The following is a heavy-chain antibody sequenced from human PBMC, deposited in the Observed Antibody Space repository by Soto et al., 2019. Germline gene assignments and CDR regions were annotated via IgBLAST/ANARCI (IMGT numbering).Heavy chain of an antibody. CDR3: TTRLTVAGVIDV. J-gene: IGHJ3*01. D-gene: IGHD6-19*01. Sequence: EVQLVESGGGLVKPGGSLRLSCAASGFTFTNAWMYWVRQAPGKGLEWVGRIKSKSSGGTIDYAAPVKGRFTISRDDSENTLYLQMNNLETEDTALYYCTTRLTVAGVIDVWGLGTMVTVSS. CDR2: IKSKSSGGTI. CDR1: GFTFTNAW. V-gene: IGHV3-15*01.